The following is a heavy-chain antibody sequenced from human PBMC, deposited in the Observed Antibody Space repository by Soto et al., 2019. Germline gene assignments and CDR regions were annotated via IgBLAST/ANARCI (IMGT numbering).Heavy chain of an antibody. D-gene: IGHD1-20*01. V-gene: IGHV1-8*01. J-gene: IGHJ5*02. CDR1: GYIFSTYD. CDR3: ARDHRYNWNDEGWFDP. Sequence: QVQLVQSGAEVKKPGAPVKVSCKASGYIFSTYDINWVRQAPGQGLEWMGWLNPNSGNTGYAQKFQGRVTMTRNTSINTAYMELSSLGSEDTAVYYCARDHRYNWNDEGWFDPWGQGTLVTVSS. CDR2: LNPNSGNT.